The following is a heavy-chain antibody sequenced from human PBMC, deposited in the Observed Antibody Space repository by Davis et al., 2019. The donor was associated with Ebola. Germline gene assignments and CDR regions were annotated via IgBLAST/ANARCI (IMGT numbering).Heavy chain of an antibody. J-gene: IGHJ4*02. CDR3: AGNVPAAYY. Sequence: GESLKISCAASGFTFSSYAMSWVRQAPGKGLEWVSAISGSGGSTYYADSVKGRFTISRDNSKNTLYLQMNSLRAEDTAVYYCAGNVPAAYYWGQGTLVTVSS. CDR2: ISGSGGST. CDR1: GFTFSSYA. D-gene: IGHD2-2*01. V-gene: IGHV3-23*01.